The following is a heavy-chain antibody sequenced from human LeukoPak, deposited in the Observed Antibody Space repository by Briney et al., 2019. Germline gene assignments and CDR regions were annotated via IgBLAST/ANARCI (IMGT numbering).Heavy chain of an antibody. CDR2: IIPSFGTP. V-gene: IGHV1-69*06. CDR3: ARGGPNYYGSGSYGVCMDV. D-gene: IGHD3-10*01. CDR1: GGTFSRYA. J-gene: IGHJ6*03. Sequence: SVKVSCKTSGGTFSRYAITWVRPAPGQGLEWMGGIIPSFGTPNYAQKFQGRVTITADKSTNTAYMELTSLRSEDTAVYYCARGGPNYYGSGSYGVCMDVWGKGTTVTVSS.